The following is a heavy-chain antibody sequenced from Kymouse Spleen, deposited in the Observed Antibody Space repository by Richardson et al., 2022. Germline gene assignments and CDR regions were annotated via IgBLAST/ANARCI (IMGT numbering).Heavy chain of an antibody. D-gene: IGHD2-2*02. CDR1: GFTFSDYY. CDR2: ISSSGSTI. Sequence: QVQLVESGGGLVKPGGSLRLSCAASGFTFSDYYMSWIRQAPGKGLEWVSYISSSGSTIYYADSVKGRFTISRDNAKNSLYLQMNSLRAEDTAVYYCARDRVYCSSTSCYGYYYYGMDVWGQGTTVTVSS. CDR3: ARDRVYCSSTSCYGYYYYGMDV. J-gene: IGHJ6*02. V-gene: IGHV3-11*01.